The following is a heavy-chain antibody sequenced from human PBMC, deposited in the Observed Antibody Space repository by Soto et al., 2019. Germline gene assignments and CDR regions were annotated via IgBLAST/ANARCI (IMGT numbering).Heavy chain of an antibody. CDR1: GGTFSDYT. V-gene: IGHV1-69*01. D-gene: IGHD3-3*01. CDR2: INPAFGPA. CDR3: ATGSDYGDC. J-gene: IGHJ4*02. Sequence: QVQLIQSGAEVKKPGSSVKVSCKASGGTFSDYTITWVRQAPGQGLEWMGGINPAFGPANRAQKFQGRVTMTADEFTSTAYMEVSGLRSEDTAVYYCATGSDYGDCWGQGTLVTVSS.